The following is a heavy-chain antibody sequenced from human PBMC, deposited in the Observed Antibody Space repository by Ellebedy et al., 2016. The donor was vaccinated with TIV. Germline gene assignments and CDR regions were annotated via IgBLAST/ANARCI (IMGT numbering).Heavy chain of an antibody. Sequence: PGGSLRLSCAASGCSFSTYAMHWVRQAPGPGPARVAVIWNACFNKDYADPVKGRFTISRDNSKSTLYLAMKSLRVEDTAVYYCASGGSSSAADNWPDPWGQGTLVTVSS. J-gene: IGHJ5*02. CDR2: IWNACFNK. D-gene: IGHD6-6*01. CDR3: ASGGSSSAADNWPDP. CDR1: GCSFSTYA. V-gene: IGHV3-33*01.